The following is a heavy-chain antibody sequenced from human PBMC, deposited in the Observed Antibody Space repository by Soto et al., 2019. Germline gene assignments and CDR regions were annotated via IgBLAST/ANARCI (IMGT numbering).Heavy chain of an antibody. CDR3: AGRWRGAARSYYYGMDV. D-gene: IGHD6-6*01. J-gene: IGHJ6*02. CDR2: INHSGST. V-gene: IGHV4-34*01. Sequence: SETLSLTCAVYGGSFSGYYWSWIRQPPGKGLEWIGEINHSGSTNYNPSLKSRVTISVDTSKNQFSLKLSSVTAADTAVYYCAGRWRGAARSYYYGMDVWGQGTTVTVSS. CDR1: GGSFSGYY.